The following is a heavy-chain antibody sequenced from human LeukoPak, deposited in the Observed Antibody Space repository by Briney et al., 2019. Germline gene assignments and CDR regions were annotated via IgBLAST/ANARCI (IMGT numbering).Heavy chain of an antibody. CDR2: INHSGST. Sequence: SETLSPTCAVYGGSFSGYYWSWIRQPPGKGLEWIGEINHSGSTNYNPSLKSRVTISVGTSKNQFSLKLSSVTAADTAVYYCARSEGNYYFDYWGQGTLVTVSS. CDR1: GGSFSGYY. CDR3: ARSEGNYYFDY. V-gene: IGHV4-34*01. J-gene: IGHJ4*02. D-gene: IGHD1-7*01.